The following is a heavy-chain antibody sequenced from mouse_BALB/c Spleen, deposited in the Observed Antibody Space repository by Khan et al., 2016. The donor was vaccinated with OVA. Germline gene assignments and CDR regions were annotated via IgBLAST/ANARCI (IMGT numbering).Heavy chain of an antibody. CDR2: IWSDGST. J-gene: IGHJ4*01. CDR3: ARQPYYHYNSMDY. Sequence: VQLQESGPGLAAPSQSLSITCTISGFSLTNYGVHWVRQPPGKGLEWLVVIWSDGSTNYNSVLKSRLTVTKDNSQSQVFLKMNSLQTDDTAIYFGARQPYYHYNSMDYWGQGTSVTVSS. V-gene: IGHV2-6-1*01. D-gene: IGHD2-10*01. CDR1: GFSLTNYG.